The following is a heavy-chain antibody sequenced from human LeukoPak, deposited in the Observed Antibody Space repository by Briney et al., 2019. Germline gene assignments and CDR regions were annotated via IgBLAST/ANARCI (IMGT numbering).Heavy chain of an antibody. Sequence: LRLSCAASGFTFTSYSMSWIRQHPGKGLEWIGYIYYSGSTYYNPSLKSRVTISVDTSKNQFSLKLSSVTAADTAVYYCARAPSGRYYDSSGYWVYWGQGTLVTVSS. D-gene: IGHD3-22*01. CDR3: ARAPSGRYYDSSGYWVY. J-gene: IGHJ4*02. V-gene: IGHV4-31*02. CDR1: GFTFTSYS. CDR2: IYYSGST.